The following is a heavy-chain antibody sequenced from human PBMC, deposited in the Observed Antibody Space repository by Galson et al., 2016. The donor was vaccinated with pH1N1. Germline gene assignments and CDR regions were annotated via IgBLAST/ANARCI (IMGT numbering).Heavy chain of an antibody. J-gene: IGHJ5*02. V-gene: IGHV4-59*01. CDR2: IRYNGNT. Sequence: ETLSLTCTVSGGSISSYHWNWIRQPPGKGLEWIGHIRYNGNTNSHPSLRSRVSMSVNPSRSQFSLTLTSVTAADTAMYYCVRGAAVDGKKFDPWGQGTLVTVSS. CDR1: GGSISSYH. CDR3: VRGAAVDGKKFDP. D-gene: IGHD6-19*01.